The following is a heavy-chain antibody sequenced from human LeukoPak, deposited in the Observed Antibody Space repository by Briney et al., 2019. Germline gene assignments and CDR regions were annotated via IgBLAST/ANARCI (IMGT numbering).Heavy chain of an antibody. Sequence: ASVKVSCKASGYTFTSYGISWVRQAPGQGLEWMGWISAYNGNTNYAQKLQGRVTMTTDTSTSTAYMELRSLRSDDTAVYYCARVTRLWAFLWSPPGHYYYYGMDVWGQGTTVTVSS. D-gene: IGHD3-10*01. J-gene: IGHJ6*02. CDR1: GYTFTSYG. V-gene: IGHV1-18*01. CDR2: ISAYNGNT. CDR3: ARVTRLWAFLWSPPGHYYYYGMDV.